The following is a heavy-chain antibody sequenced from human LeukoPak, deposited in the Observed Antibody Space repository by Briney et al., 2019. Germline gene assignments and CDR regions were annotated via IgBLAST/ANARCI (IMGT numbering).Heavy chain of an antibody. CDR3: AKDSRDCSGGSCVDY. J-gene: IGHJ4*02. CDR2: ISGSGGSA. Sequence: GGSLRLSCAASGFTFSSYAMSWVRQAPGKGLEWVSAISGSGGSAYYADSVKGRFTISRGNSKNTPYLQMNSLRAEDTAVYYCAKDSRDCSGGSCVDYWGQGTLVTVSS. V-gene: IGHV3-23*01. CDR1: GFTFSSYA. D-gene: IGHD2-15*01.